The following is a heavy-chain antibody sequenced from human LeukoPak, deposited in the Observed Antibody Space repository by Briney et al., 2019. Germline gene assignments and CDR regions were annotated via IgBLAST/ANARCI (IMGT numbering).Heavy chain of an antibody. V-gene: IGHV3-21*01. CDR3: ASIYVAPPGIAAAGLDY. CDR2: VSTGSNYI. Sequence: GGSLRLSCTASGFTFSSYSLNWVRQAPGKGLEWVSSVSTGSNYIYYADSVKGRFTISRDNDKNSLYLQMNSLRVEDTAVYYCASIYVAPPGIAAAGLDYWGQGTLVTVSS. CDR1: GFTFSSYS. J-gene: IGHJ4*02. D-gene: IGHD6-13*01.